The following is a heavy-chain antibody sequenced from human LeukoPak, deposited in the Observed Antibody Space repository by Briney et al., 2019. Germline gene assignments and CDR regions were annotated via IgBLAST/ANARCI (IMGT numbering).Heavy chain of an antibody. CDR3: ARDNHDSSGYFYDWFDP. V-gene: IGHV3-48*04. CDR2: ISSSGNTI. CDR1: GFTFSNYG. J-gene: IGHJ5*02. Sequence: GGSLRLSCAASGFTFSNYGMNWVRQAPGKGLEWVSYISSSGNTIYYADSVKGRFTISRDNAKNSLYLQMNSLRAEDTAIYYCARDNHDSSGYFYDWFDPWGQGTLVTVSS. D-gene: IGHD3-22*01.